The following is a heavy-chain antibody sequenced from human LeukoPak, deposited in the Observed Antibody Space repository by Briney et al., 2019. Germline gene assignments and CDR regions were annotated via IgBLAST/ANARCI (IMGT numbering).Heavy chain of an antibody. D-gene: IGHD1-26*01. J-gene: IGHJ3*02. V-gene: IGHV3-30*18. CDR1: GFTFSSYA. CDR2: ISFDGSNE. Sequence: PGGSLRLSCAASGFTFSSYAMHWVRQAPSKGLEWVAVISFDGSNEYFADSVKGRFTISRDNSKNTLYLQMNSLRAEDTAVYYCAKDLVGATTGGAFDIWGQGTMVTVSS. CDR3: AKDLVGATTGGAFDI.